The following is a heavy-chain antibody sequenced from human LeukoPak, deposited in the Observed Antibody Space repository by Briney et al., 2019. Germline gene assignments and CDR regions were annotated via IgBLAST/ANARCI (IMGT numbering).Heavy chain of an antibody. CDR2: IWYDGSNK. D-gene: IGHD3-10*01. CDR3: ARGQWGITMVRALPSYFDY. J-gene: IGHJ4*02. Sequence: GGSLRLSCAASGFTFSSYGMHWVRQAPGKGLEWVAVIWYDGSNKYYADSVKGRFTISRDNSKNTLYLQMNSLRAEDTAVYYCARGQWGITMVRALPSYFDYWGQGTLVTVSS. CDR1: GFTFSSYG. V-gene: IGHV3-33*01.